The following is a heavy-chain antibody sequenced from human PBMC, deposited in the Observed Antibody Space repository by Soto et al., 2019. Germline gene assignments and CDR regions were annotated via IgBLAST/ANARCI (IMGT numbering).Heavy chain of an antibody. Sequence: GGSLRLSCAASGFTFSSYWMSWVRQAPGKGLEWVANIKQDGSEKYYVDSVKGRFTISRDNAKNSLYLQMNSLRAEDTDVYYCASSSSGGYYYYMDVWGKGTTVTVSS. CDR3: ASSSSGGYYYYMDV. CDR2: IKQDGSEK. D-gene: IGHD6-6*01. CDR1: GFTFSSYW. V-gene: IGHV3-7*01. J-gene: IGHJ6*03.